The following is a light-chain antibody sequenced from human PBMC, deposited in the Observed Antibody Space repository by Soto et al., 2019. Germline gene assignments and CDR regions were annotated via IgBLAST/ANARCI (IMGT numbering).Light chain of an antibody. CDR3: QQRSNWFT. J-gene: IGKJ3*01. CDR2: DAS. Sequence: EIVLTQSPATLSLSPGERATLSCRASQSVSSYLAWYQQKPGQAPRLLIYDASNRATGIPARFSGSGSGTDFTLTISILEPEDVAVYYCQQRSNWFTFGPGTKVDIK. V-gene: IGKV3-11*01. CDR1: QSVSSY.